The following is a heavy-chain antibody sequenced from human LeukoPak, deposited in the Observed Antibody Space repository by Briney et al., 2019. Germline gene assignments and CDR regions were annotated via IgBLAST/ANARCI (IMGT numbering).Heavy chain of an antibody. D-gene: IGHD3-10*01. CDR2: VYYSGST. Sequence: KPSQTLSLTCTVSGGSISSSSYYWGWIRQPPGKGLEWIWNVYYSGSTYYNPSLKSRVTISIDTSKNQFSLKLSSVTAADTAVYYCAKYSTYYPNWFDPWGQGTLVTVSS. V-gene: IGHV4-39*01. J-gene: IGHJ5*02. CDR1: GGSISSSSYY. CDR3: AKYSTYYPNWFDP.